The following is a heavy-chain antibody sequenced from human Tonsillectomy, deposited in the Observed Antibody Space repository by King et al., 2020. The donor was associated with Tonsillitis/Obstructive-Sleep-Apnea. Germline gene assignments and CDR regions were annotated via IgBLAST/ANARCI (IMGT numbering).Heavy chain of an antibody. CDR3: TTPDCGGDC. J-gene: IGHJ4*02. CDR2: IKRKTDGGTT. D-gene: IGHD2-21*01. CDR1: GFTFSNAW. Sequence: VQLVESGGGLVKPGGSLRLSCAASGFTFSNAWMTWVRQAPGKGLEWVGRIKRKTDGGTTDYAAPVKGRFTISRDDSKNTLYLQINSLKTEDTAVYFCTTPDCGGDCWGQGTLVTVSS. V-gene: IGHV3-15*01.